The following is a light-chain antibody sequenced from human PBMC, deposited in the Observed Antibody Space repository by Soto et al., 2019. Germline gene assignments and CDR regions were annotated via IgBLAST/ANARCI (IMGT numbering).Light chain of an antibody. CDR1: QTVSSTY. CDR2: GAS. Sequence: DNALTQSPGTLSLSPGDRATLSCRASQTVSSTYLAWYQQKPGQAPRLLIYGASSRATGIPDRFSGTVSGTDLTLTISRLEPEDFAVYYCQQYGSSPVTCGQGTRLEIK. J-gene: IGKJ5*01. V-gene: IGKV3-20*01. CDR3: QQYGSSPVT.